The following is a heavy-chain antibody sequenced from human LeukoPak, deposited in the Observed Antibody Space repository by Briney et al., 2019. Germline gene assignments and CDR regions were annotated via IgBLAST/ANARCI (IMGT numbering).Heavy chain of an antibody. J-gene: IGHJ4*02. Sequence: SVKVSCKASGGTFSSYAISWVRQAPGQGLEWMGGIIPIFGTANYAQKFQGRVTITADESTSTAYMGLSGLRSEDTAVYYCARDRVDTAMVKGFDYWGQGTLVTVSS. CDR3: ARDRVDTAMVKGFDY. D-gene: IGHD5-18*01. CDR1: GGTFSSYA. CDR2: IIPIFGTA. V-gene: IGHV1-69*13.